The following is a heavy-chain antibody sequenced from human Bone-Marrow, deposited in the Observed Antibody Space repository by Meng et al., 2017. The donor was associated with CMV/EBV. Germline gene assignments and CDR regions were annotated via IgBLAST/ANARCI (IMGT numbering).Heavy chain of an antibody. Sequence: GESLKISCAASGFTFSSYAMHWVRQAPGKGLEWVAVISYDGSNKYYADSVKGRFTISRDNSKNTLYLQMNSLRAEDSAVYYCARGGRVAAAGHDYWVQGTLVTVSS. CDR2: ISYDGSNK. D-gene: IGHD6-13*01. J-gene: IGHJ4*02. CDR1: GFTFSSYA. V-gene: IGHV3-30-3*01. CDR3: ARGGRVAAAGHDY.